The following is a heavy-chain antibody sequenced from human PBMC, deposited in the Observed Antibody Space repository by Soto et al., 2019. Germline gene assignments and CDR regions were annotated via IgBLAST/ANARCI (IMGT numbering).Heavy chain of an antibody. V-gene: IGHV1-46*01. J-gene: IGHJ4*02. CDR3: ARVVRNYDSSGYYGY. CDR2: INPSGGST. CDR1: EYSFTGHY. Sequence: ASVKVSCKASEYSFTGHYLHWVRQAPGQGLEWMGIINPSGGSTSYAQKFQGRVTMTRDTSTSTVYMELSSLRSEDTAVYYCARVVRNYDSSGYYGYWGQGTLVTVSS. D-gene: IGHD3-22*01.